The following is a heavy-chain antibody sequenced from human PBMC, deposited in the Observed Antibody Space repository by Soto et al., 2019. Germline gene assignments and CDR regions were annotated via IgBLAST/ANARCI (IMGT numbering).Heavy chain of an antibody. J-gene: IGHJ4*02. Sequence: EVQLVESGGGLVKSGGSLRLSCAASGFSFNVAWMHWVRQAPGKGLEWVGQIKSKNDGGTADYAAPVRGRFTISRDDSKNTLNLQLNNLETEDSAVYYCTTGYSRDIHDRFWGQGTLVTVSS. D-gene: IGHD3-22*01. CDR1: GFSFNVAW. V-gene: IGHV3-15*07. CDR3: TTGYSRDIHDRF. CDR2: IKSKNDGGTA.